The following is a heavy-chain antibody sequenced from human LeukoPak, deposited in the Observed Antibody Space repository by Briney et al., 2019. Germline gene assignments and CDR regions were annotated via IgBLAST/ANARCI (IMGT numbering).Heavy chain of an antibody. CDR3: ARGDYYGSGSYYNSAFDI. J-gene: IGHJ3*02. V-gene: IGHV4-61*02. Sequence: SETLSLTCTVSGGSISTGTYYWSWIRQPTGKGLEWIGRIYTSGSTNYNPSLKSRVTISVDTSKNQFSLKLNSVTAADTAVYYCARGDYYGSGSYYNSAFDIWDQGTMVTVSS. CDR1: GGSISTGTYY. D-gene: IGHD3-10*01. CDR2: IYTSGST.